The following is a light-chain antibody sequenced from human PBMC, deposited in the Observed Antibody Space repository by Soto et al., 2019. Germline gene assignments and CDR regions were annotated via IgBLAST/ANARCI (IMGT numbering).Light chain of an antibody. CDR3: SSYTTSNTPLYV. J-gene: IGLJ1*01. Sequence: QSVLTQPASVSGSPGQSITISCTGTSSDVGAYNFVSWHQQHPGKAPKLMIYNVYDRPSGISYRFSGSQSGNTASLTISGLQAEDGADYFCSSYTTSNTPLYVFGTGTKVTVL. V-gene: IGLV2-14*03. CDR2: NVY. CDR1: SSDVGAYNF.